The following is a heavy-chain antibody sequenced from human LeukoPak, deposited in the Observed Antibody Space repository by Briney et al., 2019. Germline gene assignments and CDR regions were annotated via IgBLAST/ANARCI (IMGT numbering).Heavy chain of an antibody. D-gene: IGHD3-3*01. CDR1: GYTFTSYG. CDR3: ARGITIFGVAHQNYYYYGMDV. Sequence: ASVKVSCKASGYTFTSYGISWVRQAPGQGLEWMGWISAYNGNTNYAQKLQGRVTMTTDTSTSTAYMGLRSLRSDDTAVYYCARGITIFGVAHQNYYYYGMDVWGQGTTVTVSS. CDR2: ISAYNGNT. J-gene: IGHJ6*02. V-gene: IGHV1-18*01.